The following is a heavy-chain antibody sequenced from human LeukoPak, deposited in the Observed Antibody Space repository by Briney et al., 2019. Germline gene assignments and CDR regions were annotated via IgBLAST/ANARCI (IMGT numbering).Heavy chain of an antibody. Sequence: ASVKVSCKASGYTFTGYYMHWVRQAPGQGLEWMGWINPNSGGTNYAQKFQGRVTMTRDTSISTAYMELSRLRSDDTAVYYCAKDVQAYYYDSSGYPSIVMDVWGQGTTVTVSS. D-gene: IGHD3-22*01. CDR2: INPNSGGT. V-gene: IGHV1-2*02. J-gene: IGHJ6*02. CDR1: GYTFTGYY. CDR3: AKDVQAYYYDSSGYPSIVMDV.